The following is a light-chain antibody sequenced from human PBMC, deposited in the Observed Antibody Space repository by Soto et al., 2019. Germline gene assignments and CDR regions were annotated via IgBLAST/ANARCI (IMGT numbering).Light chain of an antibody. CDR3: QQRNIWPPVT. V-gene: IGKV1-5*01. CDR2: DAS. J-gene: IGKJ5*01. CDR1: QSISIW. Sequence: DIQMTQSPSTLSASVGDRVTITCRASQSISIWLAWYQQKPGKAPKLLIYDASGLQSGVPSRFSGSGSGTEFTLTIASLQPDDFATYFCQQRNIWPPVTFGQGTRLEIK.